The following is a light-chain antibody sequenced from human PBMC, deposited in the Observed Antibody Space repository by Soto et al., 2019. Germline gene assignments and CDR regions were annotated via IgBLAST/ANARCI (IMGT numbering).Light chain of an antibody. CDR1: QTISIW. J-gene: IGKJ4*01. Sequence: DIQMTQSPSTLSASVVDRGTITCRARQTISIWLAWYQQKPGKAPKLLIYDASILESGVPSRFSGSGSGTDFTLTISCLQSEDFATYYCQQYYSFPLTFGGGTKVDIK. CDR2: DAS. V-gene: IGKV1-5*01. CDR3: QQYYSFPLT.